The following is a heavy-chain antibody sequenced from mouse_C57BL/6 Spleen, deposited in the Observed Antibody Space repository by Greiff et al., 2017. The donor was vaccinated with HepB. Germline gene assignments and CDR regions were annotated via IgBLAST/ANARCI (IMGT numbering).Heavy chain of an antibody. J-gene: IGHJ1*03. V-gene: IGHV1-50*01. CDR1: GYTFTSYW. Sequence: QVQLQQPGAELVKPGASVKLSCKASGYTFTSYWMQWVKQRPGQGLEWIGEIDPSDSYTNYNQKFKGKATLTVDTSSSTAYMQLSSLTSEDAAVYYWARRAYYYGSSYGRYFDVWGTGTTVTVSS. CDR2: IDPSDSYT. CDR3: ARRAYYYGSSYGRYFDV. D-gene: IGHD1-1*01.